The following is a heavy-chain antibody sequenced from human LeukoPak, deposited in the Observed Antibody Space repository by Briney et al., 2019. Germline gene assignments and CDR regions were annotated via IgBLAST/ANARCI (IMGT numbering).Heavy chain of an antibody. Sequence: SETLSLTCTVSGGSISSSSYYWGWIRQPPGKGLEWIGSIYYSGSTNYNPSLKSRVTISVDTSKNQFSLKLSSVTAADTAVYYCARGIGSDYWGQGTLVTVSS. CDR2: IYYSGST. V-gene: IGHV4-39*07. CDR3: ARGIGSDY. J-gene: IGHJ4*02. CDR1: GGSISSSSYY. D-gene: IGHD2-15*01.